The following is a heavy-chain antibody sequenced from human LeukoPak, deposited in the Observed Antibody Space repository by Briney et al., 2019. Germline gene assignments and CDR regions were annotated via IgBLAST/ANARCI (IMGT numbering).Heavy chain of an antibody. CDR1: GFTFSSYS. V-gene: IGHV3-48*01. D-gene: IGHD1-14*01. CDR2: INSRSSSI. CDR3: AREPNFDDHAFDY. J-gene: IGHJ4*02. Sequence: GGSLRLSCAASGFTFSSYSMNWVRQAPGKGLGWVSYINSRSSSIDYAGSVKGRFTISRDNAKNSLYLQINSLRAEDTAIYYCAREPNFDDHAFDYWGQGTLVTVSS.